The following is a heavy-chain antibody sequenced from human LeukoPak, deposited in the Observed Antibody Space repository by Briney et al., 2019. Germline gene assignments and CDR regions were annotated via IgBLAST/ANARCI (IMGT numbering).Heavy chain of an antibody. CDR2: INPNSGGT. D-gene: IGHD2-15*01. J-gene: IGHJ6*02. CDR1: GYTFTGYY. V-gene: IGHV1-2*06. Sequence: ASVKVSCKASGYTFTGYYMHWVRQAPGQGLEWMGRINPNSGGTNYAQKFQGRVTMTRDTSISTAYMELSRLRSDDTAVYYCATARYCSGGSCYSYYYYGMDVWGQGTTVTVSS. CDR3: ATARYCSGGSCYSYYYYGMDV.